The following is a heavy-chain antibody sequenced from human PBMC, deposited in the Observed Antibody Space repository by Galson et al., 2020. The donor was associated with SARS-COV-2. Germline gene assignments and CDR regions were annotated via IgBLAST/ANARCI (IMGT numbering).Heavy chain of an antibody. CDR2: IFPTGST. J-gene: IGHJ4*02. Sequence: SETLSLTCTVSGGSISSGGSFWIRFRQVPGEGLEWIGYIFPTGSTYYNPSLTSPATISLDTSQNQFSLRLTSVTAADTAVYYCGRGFYGSGLDSWGQGRLVRVSS. CDR3: GRGFYGSGLDS. V-gene: IGHV4-31*01. D-gene: IGHD3-10*01. CDR1: GGSISSGGSF.